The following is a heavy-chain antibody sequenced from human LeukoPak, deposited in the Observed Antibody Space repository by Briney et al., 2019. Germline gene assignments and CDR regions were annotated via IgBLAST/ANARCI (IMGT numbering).Heavy chain of an antibody. CDR2: ISSSSSYI. J-gene: IGHJ4*02. CDR3: ARERYSGLDWDYFDY. CDR1: GFTFSSYS. Sequence: GGSLRLSCAASGFTFSSYSMNWVRQAPGKGLEWVSSISSSSSYIYYADSVKGRFTISRDNAKNSLYLQMNSLRAEDTAVYYCARERYSGLDWDYFDYWGQGTLVTVSS. V-gene: IGHV3-21*01. D-gene: IGHD1-26*01.